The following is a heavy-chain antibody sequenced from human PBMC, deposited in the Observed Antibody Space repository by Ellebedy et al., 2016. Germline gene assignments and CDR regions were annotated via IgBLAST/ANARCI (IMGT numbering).Heavy chain of an antibody. D-gene: IGHD4-17*01. CDR1: GFTVSRNY. CDR2: IYSGGDT. CDR3: ARHEYGDYVTYFDQ. Sequence: GGSLRLSCVVSGFTVSRNYMSWVRQAPGKGLEWVSIIYSGGDTSYADSVEGRFTISRDTSKNTLFLQMNSLRVEDTGVYYCARHEYGDYVTYFDQWGQGTLVTVSS. J-gene: IGHJ4*02. V-gene: IGHV3-66*04.